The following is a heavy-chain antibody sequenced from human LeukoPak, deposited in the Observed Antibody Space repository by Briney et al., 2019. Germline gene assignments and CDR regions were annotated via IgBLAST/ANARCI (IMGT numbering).Heavy chain of an antibody. J-gene: IGHJ4*02. CDR1: GGSITSYY. V-gene: IGHV4-59*01. Sequence: NPSETLSLTCTVSGGSITSYYWSWIRQPPGKGLEWIGYIYYSGTTNYNPSLKSRVTISVETPKNQFSLRLNSVTAADTAVYYCARGVAGYGPYDYWGQGTLVTVSS. D-gene: IGHD5-12*01. CDR3: ARGVAGYGPYDY. CDR2: IYYSGTT.